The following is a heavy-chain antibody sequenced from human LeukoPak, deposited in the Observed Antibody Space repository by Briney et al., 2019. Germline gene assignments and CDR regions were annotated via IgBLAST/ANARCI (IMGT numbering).Heavy chain of an antibody. Sequence: GGSLRLSCAVSELSVSTDYMSWVRQAPGKGLEWVSVIYSGGRTYYADSVRGRFTISRDNSKNTLYLQMNSLRVEDTAVYYCARGRNIWGQGTMVTVSS. CDR3: ARGRNI. J-gene: IGHJ3*02. V-gene: IGHV3-66*01. CDR1: ELSVSTDY. CDR2: IYSGGRT.